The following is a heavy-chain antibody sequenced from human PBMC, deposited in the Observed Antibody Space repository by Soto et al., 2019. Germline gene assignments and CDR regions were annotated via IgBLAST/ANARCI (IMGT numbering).Heavy chain of an antibody. D-gene: IGHD6-6*01. CDR2: IYYSGST. Sequence: QVQLQESGPGLVKPSQTLSLTCSVSGDSINSGDYYWSWIRQHPGKGLEWIGNIYYSGSTYYNPSLKSRLTMSVDTSKNQFSVKLSSVTAADTAVYYCARVGSAAPGYFDYWGQGTLVTVSS. J-gene: IGHJ4*02. V-gene: IGHV4-31*03. CDR1: GDSINSGDYY. CDR3: ARVGSAAPGYFDY.